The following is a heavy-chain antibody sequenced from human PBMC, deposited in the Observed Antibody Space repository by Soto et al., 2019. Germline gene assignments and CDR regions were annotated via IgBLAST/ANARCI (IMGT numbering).Heavy chain of an antibody. CDR3: AIHRSSSHHDSSGKGRDY. D-gene: IGHD3-22*01. CDR1: GEIDTRSW. J-gene: IGHJ4*02. Sequence: NISDGGPGEIDTRSWLGWVLWHKVTGLEWMGIIYPGDSDTRYSPSFQGQVTISADKSISTAYLQWSSLKASDTAMYYCAIHRSSSHHDSSGKGRDYRGQPTGVTRSA. V-gene: IGHV5-51*01. CDR2: IYPGDSDT.